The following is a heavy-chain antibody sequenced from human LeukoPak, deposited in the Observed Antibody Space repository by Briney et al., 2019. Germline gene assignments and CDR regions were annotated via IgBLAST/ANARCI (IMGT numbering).Heavy chain of an antibody. V-gene: IGHV3-11*05. D-gene: IGHD6-19*01. Sequence: PGGSLRLSCVASGFTFSEYYMGLIRQAPGKGLEWVSYISSSSSYTNYADSVKGRFTVSRDNAKNSLYLQMNSLRAEGTAVYYCARAEEQWLSYFDYWGQGTLATVSS. CDR2: ISSSSSYT. J-gene: IGHJ4*02. CDR1: GFTFSEYY. CDR3: ARAEEQWLSYFDY.